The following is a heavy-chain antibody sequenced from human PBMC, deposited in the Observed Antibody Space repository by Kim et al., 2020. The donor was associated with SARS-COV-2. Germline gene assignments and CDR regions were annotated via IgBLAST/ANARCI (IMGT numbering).Heavy chain of an antibody. V-gene: IGHV3-23*01. CDR2: IGGSGTDT. CDR3: AADWNHFVH. CDR1: GFTFSSFA. D-gene: IGHD1-1*01. Sequence: GGSLRLSCAASGFTFSSFAMIWVRQAPGKGLEWVSIIGGSGTDTNYADSVKGRFTISRDNSKNMVYLQMNNLRAEDTAVYYCAADWNHFVHWGQGTLVTVSS. J-gene: IGHJ4*02.